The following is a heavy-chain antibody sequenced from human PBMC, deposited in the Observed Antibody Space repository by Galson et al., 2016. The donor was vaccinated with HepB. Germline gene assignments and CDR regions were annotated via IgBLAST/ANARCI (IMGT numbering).Heavy chain of an antibody. CDR1: GFTFNYYA. D-gene: IGHD4-17*01. CDR2: ISGSGVST. CDR3: AKPRTATAVADYFFDS. Sequence: SLRLSCAASGFTFNYYAMSWVRQAPGKGLEWVSGISGSGVSTYYADSVTGRFTISRDNSKNTLYLQMNSLKTEDTALYYCAKPRTATAVADYFFDSWGQGTLVTVSS. J-gene: IGHJ4*02. V-gene: IGHV3-23*01.